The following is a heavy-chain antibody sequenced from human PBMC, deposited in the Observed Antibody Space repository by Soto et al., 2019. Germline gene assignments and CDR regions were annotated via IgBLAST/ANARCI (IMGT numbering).Heavy chain of an antibody. V-gene: IGHV4-34*01. Sequence: ETLSLTCTVSGGSFSGYFWTWIRQPPGKGLEWLAEINHSGITNYNPSVESRVSMSVDTSKNQFSLRLYSVTAADTAVYYCVRGPYNYNSRYFDYWGQGTLVTVS. J-gene: IGHJ4*02. D-gene: IGHD1-1*01. CDR3: VRGPYNYNSRYFDY. CDR1: GGSFSGYF. CDR2: INHSGIT.